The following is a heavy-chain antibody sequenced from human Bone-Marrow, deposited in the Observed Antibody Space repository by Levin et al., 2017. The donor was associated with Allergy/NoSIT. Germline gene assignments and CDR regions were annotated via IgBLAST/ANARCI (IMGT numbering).Heavy chain of an antibody. CDR3: ARGLPYCSGGSCYPGGWFDP. Sequence: LSLTCAASGFTFSSYGMHWVRQAPGKGLEWVAVIWYDGSNKYYADSVKGRFTISRDNSKNTLYLQMNSLRAEDTAVYYCARGLPYCSGGSCYPGGWFDPWGQGTLVTVSS. D-gene: IGHD2-15*01. J-gene: IGHJ5*02. CDR2: IWYDGSNK. V-gene: IGHV3-33*01. CDR1: GFTFSSYG.